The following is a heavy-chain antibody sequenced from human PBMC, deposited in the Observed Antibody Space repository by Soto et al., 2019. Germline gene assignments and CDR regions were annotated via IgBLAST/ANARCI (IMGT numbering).Heavy chain of an antibody. D-gene: IGHD3-22*01. CDR3: ARDGVGYYDSSGYSAYFQH. J-gene: IGHJ1*01. Sequence: QVQLVESGGGVVQPGRSLRLSCAAAGFTFSNYGMHWVRQAPGKGLEWVAVIGYDGSNKYYADSVKGRFTISRDNSKNTLYLQMNRLRAEDTAVYYCARDGVGYYDSSGYSAYFQHWGQGTLVTVSS. CDR2: IGYDGSNK. CDR1: GFTFSNYG. V-gene: IGHV3-33*01.